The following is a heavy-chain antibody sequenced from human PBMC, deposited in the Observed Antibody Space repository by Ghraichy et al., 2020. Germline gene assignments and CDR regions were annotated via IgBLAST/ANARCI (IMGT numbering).Heavy chain of an antibody. J-gene: IGHJ4*02. V-gene: IGHV3-74*01. CDR1: GFSLSRYW. Sequence: GESLNISCEASGFSLSRYWMHWVRQAPGKGLVWVSRVDRDGSGASYADSVKGRFTISRDNAKNTLYLQMNSLRSEDTAVYYCARASSSVGPSAAAWGQGTLVTVSS. CDR2: VDRDGSGA. CDR3: ARASSSVGPSAAA. D-gene: IGHD1-26*01.